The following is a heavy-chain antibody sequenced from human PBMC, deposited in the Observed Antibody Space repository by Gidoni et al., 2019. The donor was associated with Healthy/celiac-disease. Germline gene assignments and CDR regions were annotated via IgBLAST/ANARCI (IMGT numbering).Heavy chain of an antibody. D-gene: IGHD3-10*01. J-gene: IGHJ4*02. CDR1: GFTFSSSG. CDR2: IKQDGSEK. V-gene: IGHV3-7*05. CDR3: ARSTDVLLWFGELFAHFDY. Sequence: EVQLVESGGGLVQPGGSLRLSCADSGFTFSSSGMSWVRQAPGKGLEWVANIKQDGSEKYYVDSVKGRFTISRDNAKNSLYLQMNSLRAEDTAVYYCARSTDVLLWFGELFAHFDYWGQGTLVTVSS.